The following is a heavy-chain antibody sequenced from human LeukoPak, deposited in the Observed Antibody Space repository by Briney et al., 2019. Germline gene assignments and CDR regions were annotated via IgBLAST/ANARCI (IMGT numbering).Heavy chain of an antibody. CDR1: GGSISTDASY. D-gene: IGHD6-19*01. CDR3: ARLFSRGWEYHFGLDV. Sequence: SETLSLTCTVSGGSISTDASYWTWIRQPPGKGLEWVGSIYYSGSTYYSSSLKSRVTLSVDTSKNQFSLKMSSVTAADTAVFYCARLFSRGWEYHFGLDVWGQGTTVTVS. CDR2: IYYSGST. V-gene: IGHV4-39*01. J-gene: IGHJ6*02.